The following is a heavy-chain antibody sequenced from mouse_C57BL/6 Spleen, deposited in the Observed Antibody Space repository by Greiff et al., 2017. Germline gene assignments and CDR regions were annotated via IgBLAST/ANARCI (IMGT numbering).Heavy chain of an antibody. Sequence: EVKLMESGGDLVKPGGSLKLSCAASGFAFSSSGMSWVRQTPDKRLEWVASISSGGSYTYYPDSVKGRFTISRDKAKNTLYLQLSSLKSEDTAMYYCGRHRDGKKPPFDYWGQGTTLTVSS. J-gene: IGHJ2*01. D-gene: IGHD2-3*01. CDR1: GFAFSSSG. CDR3: GRHRDGKKPPFDY. CDR2: ISSGGSYT. V-gene: IGHV5-6*01.